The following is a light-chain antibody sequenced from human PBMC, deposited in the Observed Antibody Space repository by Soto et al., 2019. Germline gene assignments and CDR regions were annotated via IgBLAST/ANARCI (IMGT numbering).Light chain of an antibody. CDR1: QSINNY. CDR2: AAS. CDR3: QRSYSTLT. Sequence: DIQMTQSPSSLSASVGDRVTITCRASQSINNYLNWYQQKPGIAPKLLIYAASSLQSGVPSRFSGSGSGTDFTLTISSLQPEDFATYYCQRSYSTLTFGGGTKVEIK. V-gene: IGKV1-39*01. J-gene: IGKJ4*01.